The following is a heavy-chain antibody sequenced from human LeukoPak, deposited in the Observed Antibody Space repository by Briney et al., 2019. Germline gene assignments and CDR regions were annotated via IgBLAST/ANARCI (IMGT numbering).Heavy chain of an antibody. CDR1: GFTFSSYG. Sequence: GRSLTLSCAASGFTFSSYGMYWVRQVPGKGLEWVAVISFDGSNKYYADSVRGRFTVSRDNSKHTLYLQMNSLRAEDTAVYYCAKDEIGAVAGLLDYWGQGILVTVSS. CDR3: AKDEIGAVAGLLDY. V-gene: IGHV3-30*18. CDR2: ISFDGSNK. J-gene: IGHJ4*02. D-gene: IGHD6-19*01.